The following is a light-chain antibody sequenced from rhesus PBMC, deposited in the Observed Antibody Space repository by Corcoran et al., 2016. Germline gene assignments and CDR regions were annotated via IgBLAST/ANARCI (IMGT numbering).Light chain of an antibody. V-gene: IGKV1-22*01. CDR3: QQSSSGPYS. J-gene: IGKJ2*01. CDR1: QSISSW. Sequence: DIQMTQSPSSLSAPVGDTVTITCRASQSISSWLDWYQQKPGKAPKLLIYKASSLQSGVPSRFSGSGFGTDCTRTISSLKPEDFATYYCQQSSSGPYSFGQGTKVEIK. CDR2: KAS.